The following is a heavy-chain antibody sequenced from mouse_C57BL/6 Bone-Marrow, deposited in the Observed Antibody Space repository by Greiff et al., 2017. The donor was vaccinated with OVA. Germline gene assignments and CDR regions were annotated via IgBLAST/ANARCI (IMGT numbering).Heavy chain of an antibody. CDR2: IGSGGST. V-gene: IGHV2-2*01. Sequence: QVQLQQSGPGLVQPSQSLSITCTVSGFSFTSYGVHWVRQSPGKGLEWLGVIGSGGSTDYNAAFIARLSISKYNSKSQVFFKMNSLQADDTAIYYCARGCRDYAFAYWGQGTLVTVSA. J-gene: IGHJ3*01. D-gene: IGHD2-4*01. CDR3: ARGCRDYAFAY. CDR1: GFSFTSYG.